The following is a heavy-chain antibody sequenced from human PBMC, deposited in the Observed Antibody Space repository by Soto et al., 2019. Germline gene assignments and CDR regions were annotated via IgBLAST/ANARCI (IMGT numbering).Heavy chain of an antibody. D-gene: IGHD3-10*01. CDR2: INAANGDT. CDR3: ARKDYYGSGCYYFDY. J-gene: IGHJ4*02. CDR1: GYIFTNFP. V-gene: IGHV1-3*01. Sequence: QVQLVQSGAELKNPGASVKVSCKASGYIFTNFPIHWVRQAPGQRLEWMGWINAANGDTGYSQKFQGRVTFTRDTSASMVYMEMSSLISEDTAVYYCARKDYYGSGCYYFDYWGQGTLVTVSS.